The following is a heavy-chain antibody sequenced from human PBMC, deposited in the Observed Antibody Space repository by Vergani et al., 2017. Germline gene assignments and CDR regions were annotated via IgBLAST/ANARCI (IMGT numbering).Heavy chain of an antibody. J-gene: IGHJ6*03. V-gene: IGHV3-15*01. CDR1: GFTFSNAW. D-gene: IGHD2-2*01. CDR3: TTDLYSRNCSSTSCYDYYYMDV. Sequence: EVQLVESGGGLVKPGGSLRLSCAASGFTFSNAWMSWVRQAPGKGLEWVGRIKSKTDGGTTDYAAPVKGRFTISRDDSKNTLYPQMNSLKTEDTAVYYCTTDLYSRNCSSTSCYDYYYMDVWGKGTTVTVSS. CDR2: IKSKTDGGTT.